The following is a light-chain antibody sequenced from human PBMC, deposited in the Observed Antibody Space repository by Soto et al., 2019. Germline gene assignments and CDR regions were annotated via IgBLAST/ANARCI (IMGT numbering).Light chain of an antibody. CDR2: GTT. J-gene: IGLJ3*02. V-gene: IGLV1-40*01. CDR3: QPFDNSLNGLV. CDR1: SSNIGGGFD. Sequence: QSVLTQPPSVSGAPGQRVTISCTGSSSNIGGGFDVHWYQQVPGTAPKLLIYGTTNRPSGVPDRISGSKSGPSVSLAITGLQTEDEAYYYCQPFDNSLNGLVFGGGTKVTVL.